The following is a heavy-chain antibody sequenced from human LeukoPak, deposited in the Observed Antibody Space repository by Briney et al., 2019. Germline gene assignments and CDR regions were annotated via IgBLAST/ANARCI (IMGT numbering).Heavy chain of an antibody. CDR2: INPSGGST. Sequence: ASVKVSCKASGGTFSSYAISWVRQAPGQGLEWMGIINPSGGSTSYAQKFQGRVTMTRDMSTSTVYMELSSLRSEDTAVYYCARESLAAAGTVWFDPWGQGTLVTVSS. CDR1: GGTFSSYA. V-gene: IGHV1-46*01. D-gene: IGHD6-13*01. CDR3: ARESLAAAGTVWFDP. J-gene: IGHJ5*02.